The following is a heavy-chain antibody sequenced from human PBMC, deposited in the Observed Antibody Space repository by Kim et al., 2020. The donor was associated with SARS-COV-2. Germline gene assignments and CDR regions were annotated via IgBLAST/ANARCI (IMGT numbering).Heavy chain of an antibody. D-gene: IGHD3-10*01. J-gene: IGHJ6*02. Sequence: SVKVSCKASGGTFSSYAISWVRQAPGQGLEWMGGIIPIFGTANYAQKFQGRVTITADKSTSTAYMELSSLRSEDTAVYYCAISITMVRGVIRLGDYYYYGMDVWGQGTTVTVSS. CDR1: GGTFSSYA. V-gene: IGHV1-69*06. CDR2: IIPIFGTA. CDR3: AISITMVRGVIRLGDYYYYGMDV.